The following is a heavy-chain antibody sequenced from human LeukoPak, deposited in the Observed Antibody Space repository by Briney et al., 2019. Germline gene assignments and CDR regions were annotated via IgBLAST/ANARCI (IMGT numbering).Heavy chain of an antibody. Sequence: GGSLRLSCAASGFTVSSNHMNCVRQAPGKGLEWVSVIYSGGNTYYADSVKGRLTISRDNSKNTLYLQMNSLRAEDPAVYYCARDLPVQHWGQGTLVTVSS. CDR1: GFTVSSNH. J-gene: IGHJ1*01. CDR2: IYSGGNT. V-gene: IGHV3-53*01. CDR3: ARDLPVQH.